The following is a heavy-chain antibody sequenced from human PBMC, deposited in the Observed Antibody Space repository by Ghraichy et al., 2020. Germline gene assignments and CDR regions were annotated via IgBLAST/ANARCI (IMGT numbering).Heavy chain of an antibody. Sequence: GGSLRLSCAASGFTFSGSEMHWVRQASGKGLEWIGRIRSRINTYATAYAASVKGRFTISRDDSKNTAYLQLNSLKNEDTAVYYCTGCSSASCYEGSYFYYYGMDVWGQGTTVTVSS. J-gene: IGHJ6*02. CDR1: GFTFSGSE. CDR3: TGCSSASCYEGSYFYYYGMDV. V-gene: IGHV3-73*01. D-gene: IGHD2-2*01. CDR2: IRSRINTYAT.